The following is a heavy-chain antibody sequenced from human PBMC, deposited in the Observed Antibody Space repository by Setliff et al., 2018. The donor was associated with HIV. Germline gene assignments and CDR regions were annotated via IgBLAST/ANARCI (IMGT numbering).Heavy chain of an antibody. CDR2: IISILGTP. D-gene: IGHD3-10*01. V-gene: IGHV1-18*01. Sequence: ASVKVSCKASGYTFTSYGVSWVRQAPGQGLEWMGRIISILGTPNYSHKFQGRVTMTTDTSTSTAYMELRSLRSDDTAVYYCAREQGDYYGSGSYDYWGQGTLVTVSS. CDR3: AREQGDYYGSGSYDY. CDR1: GYTFTSYG. J-gene: IGHJ4*02.